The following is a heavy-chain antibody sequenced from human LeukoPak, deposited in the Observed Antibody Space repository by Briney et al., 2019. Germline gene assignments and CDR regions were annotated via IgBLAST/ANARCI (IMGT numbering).Heavy chain of an antibody. CDR1: GFTFSIYL. J-gene: IGHJ4*02. Sequence: PGGSLRLSCAASGFTFSIYLMNWVRQAPGKGLEWVANINQDGSEKYYVDSVKGRFTISRDNAKSSLYLQMNSLRAEDTAVYYCAALRRDISRFGHYWGQGTLVTVSS. CDR3: AALRRDISRFGHY. D-gene: IGHD2-15*01. CDR2: INQDGSEK. V-gene: IGHV3-7*01.